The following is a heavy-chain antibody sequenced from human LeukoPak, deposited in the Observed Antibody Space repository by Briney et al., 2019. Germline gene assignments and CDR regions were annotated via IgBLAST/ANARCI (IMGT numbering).Heavy chain of an antibody. CDR3: ARGRGFGWYYNYYYMDV. CDR1: GIILSSYW. CDR2: IKQDGSEK. V-gene: IGHV3-7*01. D-gene: IGHD6-19*01. J-gene: IGHJ6*03. Sequence: GGSLTLSCAASGIILSSYWMSWVRQAPGKGLEWVANIKQDGSEKWYVDSVKGRFTISRDNAKNSLYLQMNSLRVEDTAVYYCARGRGFGWYYNYYYMDVWGKGTTVTVSS.